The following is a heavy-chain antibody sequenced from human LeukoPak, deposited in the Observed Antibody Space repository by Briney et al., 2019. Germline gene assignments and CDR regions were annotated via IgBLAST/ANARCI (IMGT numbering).Heavy chain of an antibody. Sequence: SVKVSCKASGGTFSSYAISWVRQAPGQGLEWMGGIIPIFGTANYAQKFQGRVTITTDESTSTAYMGLSSLRSEDTAVYYCARVRRSSGPLDYWGQGTLVTVSS. J-gene: IGHJ4*02. CDR2: IIPIFGTA. D-gene: IGHD6-19*01. CDR1: GGTFSSYA. CDR3: ARVRRSSGPLDY. V-gene: IGHV1-69*05.